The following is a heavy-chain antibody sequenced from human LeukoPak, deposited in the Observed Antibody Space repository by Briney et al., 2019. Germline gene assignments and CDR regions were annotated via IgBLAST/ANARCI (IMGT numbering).Heavy chain of an antibody. J-gene: IGHJ4*02. Sequence: SETLSLTCAVYGGSFSGYYWSWIRQPPGKGLEWIGEINHSGSTNYNPSLKSRVTISVDTSKNQFSLKLSSVTAADTAVYYCASLYDFLSGYPRFDYWGQGTLVTVSS. D-gene: IGHD3-3*01. CDR3: ASLYDFLSGYPRFDY. CDR2: INHSGST. CDR1: GGSFSGYY. V-gene: IGHV4-34*01.